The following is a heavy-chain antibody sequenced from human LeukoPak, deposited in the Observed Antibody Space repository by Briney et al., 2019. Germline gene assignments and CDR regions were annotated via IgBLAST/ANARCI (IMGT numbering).Heavy chain of an antibody. V-gene: IGHV3-21*01. CDR3: VARGGWARFDY. J-gene: IGHJ4*02. CDR2: ISGDNGYI. Sequence: GGSLGLSCAASGFTLSHYFMTWVRQAPGKGLEWVSSISGDNGYIYYADSVKGRFTISRDNTKNSLYLQMNSLRAEDTAVYYCVARGGWARFDYWGQGTLVTVSS. CDR1: GFTLSHYF. D-gene: IGHD6-19*01.